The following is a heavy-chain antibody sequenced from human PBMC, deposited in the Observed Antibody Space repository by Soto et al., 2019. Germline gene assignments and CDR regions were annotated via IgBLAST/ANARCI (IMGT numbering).Heavy chain of an antibody. V-gene: IGHV3-23*01. CDR1: GFTFSSYA. CDR3: AKTNTRITMIVENWFDP. CDR2: ISGSGGST. Sequence: LRLSCAASGFTFSSYAMSWVRQAPGKGLEWVSAISGSGGSTYYADSVKGRFTISRDNSKNTLYLQMNSLRAEDTAVYYCAKTNTRITMIVENWFDPWGQGTLVTVSS. J-gene: IGHJ5*02. D-gene: IGHD3-22*01.